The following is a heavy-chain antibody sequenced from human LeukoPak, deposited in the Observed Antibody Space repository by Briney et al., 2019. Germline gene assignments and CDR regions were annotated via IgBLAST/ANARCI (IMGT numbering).Heavy chain of an antibody. Sequence: GGSLRLSCAASEFTFSNYWMSWVRQAPGKGLEWVANIKQDGSEKYYVDSVKGRFTISRDNAKNSLYLQMNSLRAEDTAVYYCVRLIVGASDYWGQGTLVTVSS. V-gene: IGHV3-7*01. CDR1: EFTFSNYW. CDR2: IKQDGSEK. J-gene: IGHJ4*02. D-gene: IGHD1-26*01. CDR3: VRLIVGASDY.